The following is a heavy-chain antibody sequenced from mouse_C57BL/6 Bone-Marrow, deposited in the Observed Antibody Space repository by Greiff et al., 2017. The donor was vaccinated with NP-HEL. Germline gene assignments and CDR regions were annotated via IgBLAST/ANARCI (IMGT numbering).Heavy chain of an antibody. Sequence: QVQLQQSRAELVRPGSSVKLSCKASGYTFTSYWMHWVKQRPIQGLEWIGNIDPSDSETHYNQKFKDKATLTVDKSSSTAYMQLSSLTSEDSAVYYCARNEAGTEDFDYWGQGTTLTVSS. CDR1: GYTFTSYW. CDR3: ARNEAGTEDFDY. J-gene: IGHJ2*01. V-gene: IGHV1-52*01. CDR2: IDPSDSET. D-gene: IGHD4-1*01.